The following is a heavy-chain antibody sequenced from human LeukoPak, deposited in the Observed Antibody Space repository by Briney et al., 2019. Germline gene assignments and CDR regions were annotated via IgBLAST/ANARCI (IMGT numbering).Heavy chain of an antibody. J-gene: IGHJ4*02. CDR1: GFSFDSHS. Sequence: PGGSLRLSCTASGFSFDSHSISWVRQAPGKGLEWISSIGSRSSPIYYGDSVRGRFTVSRDNAQKSMYLQMDTLGVDDTAVYFCARDLGDGEYFFDFWGQGTLVTVSS. V-gene: IGHV3-48*04. CDR2: IGSRSSPI. D-gene: IGHD3-10*01. CDR3: ARDLGDGEYFFDF.